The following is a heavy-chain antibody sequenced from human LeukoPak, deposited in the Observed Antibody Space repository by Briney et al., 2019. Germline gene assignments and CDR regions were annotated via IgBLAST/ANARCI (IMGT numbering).Heavy chain of an antibody. CDR3: TRDGLVVY. CDR1: GYTFTGYY. Sequence: ASVKVSCKASGYTFTGYYIHWVRQAPGQGLEWMGWINPNSGGTNYAQKFQGRVTMTRDTSMSTAYMELSGLRSDDTAVYYCTRDGLVVYWGQGTLVTVSS. D-gene: IGHD3/OR15-3a*01. CDR2: INPNSGGT. V-gene: IGHV1-2*02. J-gene: IGHJ4*02.